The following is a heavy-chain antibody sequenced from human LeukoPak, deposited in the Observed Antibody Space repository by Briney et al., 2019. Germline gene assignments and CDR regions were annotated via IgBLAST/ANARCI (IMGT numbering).Heavy chain of an antibody. CDR3: ARDRLAGYYYGSGSYSFLDY. V-gene: IGHV3-30*03. Sequence: GGSLRLSCAASGLTFSTYGMHWVRQAPAKGQERVAVISFDGSNKYYADSAKGRFTISRDNSKSTLYLQMNSLRVEDTAVYYCARDRLAGYYYGSGSYSFLDYWGQGTLVTVSS. CDR1: GLTFSTYG. J-gene: IGHJ4*02. D-gene: IGHD3-10*01. CDR2: ISFDGSNK.